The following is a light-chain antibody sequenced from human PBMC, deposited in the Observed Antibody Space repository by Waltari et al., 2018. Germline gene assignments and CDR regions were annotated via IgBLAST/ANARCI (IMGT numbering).Light chain of an antibody. Sequence: EIVLTQSPGTFSLSPGERATLSCRASQSISRYLAWYQQKPGQAPRLLIYAASSRATVIPDRFSGSRSGTYFSLTISRLKPEDFAVYYCQNHERLPAMFGQGTKVEIK. CDR3: QNHERLPAM. V-gene: IGKV3-20*01. CDR2: AAS. J-gene: IGKJ1*01. CDR1: QSISRY.